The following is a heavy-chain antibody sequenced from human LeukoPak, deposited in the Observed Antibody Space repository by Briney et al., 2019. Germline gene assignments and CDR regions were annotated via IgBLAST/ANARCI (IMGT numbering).Heavy chain of an antibody. Sequence: PGGSLRLSCAASGFNFNNYNMNWVRQAPGKGLEWVSYITLSSSSIYYADSVKGRFTISRDNAKNSLYLQMNSLRAEDTALYYCAKDIGSDDSSGYYYYWGQGTLVTVSS. CDR1: GFNFNNYN. CDR2: ITLSSSSI. V-gene: IGHV3-48*01. D-gene: IGHD3-22*01. CDR3: AKDIGSDDSSGYYYY. J-gene: IGHJ4*02.